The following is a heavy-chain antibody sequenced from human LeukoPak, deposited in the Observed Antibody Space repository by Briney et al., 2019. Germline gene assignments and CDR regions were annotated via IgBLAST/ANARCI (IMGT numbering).Heavy chain of an antibody. CDR1: GGSISSSSYY. CDR3: ARHYYDSSGYLYYFDY. CDR2: INHSGST. J-gene: IGHJ4*02. Sequence: PSETLSLTCTVSGGSISSSSYYWSWIRQPPGKGLEWIGEINHSGSTNYNPSLKSRVTISVDTSKNQFSLKLSSVTAADTAVYYCARHYYDSSGYLYYFDYWGQGTLVTVSS. V-gene: IGHV4-39*01. D-gene: IGHD3-22*01.